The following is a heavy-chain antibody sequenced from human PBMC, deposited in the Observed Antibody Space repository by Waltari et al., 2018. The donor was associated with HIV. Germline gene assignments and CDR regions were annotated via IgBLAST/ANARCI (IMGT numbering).Heavy chain of an antibody. Sequence: QVQLQQWGAGLLKPSETLSLTCAVYGGSFSDYYWSWIRQPPGKGLEWIGEINHSGSTNDNPSLNSRVTISVDTSKNQFSRKLSSVTAADTAVYYCARGGNYYRSGSYYKLDYWGQGTLVTVSS. D-gene: IGHD3-10*01. V-gene: IGHV4-34*01. CDR2: INHSGST. J-gene: IGHJ4*02. CDR1: GGSFSDYY. CDR3: ARGGNYYRSGSYYKLDY.